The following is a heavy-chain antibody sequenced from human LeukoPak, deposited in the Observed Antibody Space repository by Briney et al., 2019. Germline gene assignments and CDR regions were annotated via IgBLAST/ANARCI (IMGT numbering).Heavy chain of an antibody. J-gene: IGHJ4*02. D-gene: IGHD6-19*01. CDR1: GFTFSSYG. CDR3: AKERSPQQYSSGWYEFDY. V-gene: IGHV3-30*18. CDR2: ISYDGSNK. Sequence: HPGGSLRLSCAASGFTFSSYGMHWVRQAPGKGLEWVAVISYDGSNKYYADSVKGRFTISRDNSKNTLCLQMNSLRAEDTAVYYCAKERSPQQYSSGWYEFDYWGQRTLVTVSS.